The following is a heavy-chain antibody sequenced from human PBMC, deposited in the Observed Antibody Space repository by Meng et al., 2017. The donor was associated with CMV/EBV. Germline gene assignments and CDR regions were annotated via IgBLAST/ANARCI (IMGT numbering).Heavy chain of an antibody. CDR2: IIPIFGTA. CDR3: ASGPERWYQPRRNWFDP. D-gene: IGHD2-2*01. CDR1: GGTFNSYA. V-gene: IGHV1-69*05. Sequence: SVKVSCKASGGTFNSYAISWVRQAPGQGLEWMGGIIPIFGTANYAQKFQGRVTITTDESTSTAYMELSSLRSEDTAVYYCASGPERWYQPRRNWFDPWGQGTLVTVSS. J-gene: IGHJ5*02.